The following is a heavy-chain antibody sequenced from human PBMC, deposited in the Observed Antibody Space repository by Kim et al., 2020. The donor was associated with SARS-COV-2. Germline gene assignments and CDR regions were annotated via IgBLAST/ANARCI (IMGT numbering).Heavy chain of an antibody. D-gene: IGHD3-22*01. CDR1: GFTFSSYS. Sequence: GGSLRLSCAASGFTFSSYSMNWVRQAPGKGLEWVSYISSSSSTIYYADSVKGRFTISRDNAKNSLYLQMNSLRAEDTAVYYCARDSRLYYDSSGYYSVDYYYYYGMDVWGQGTTVTVSS. CDR2: ISSSSSTI. J-gene: IGHJ6*02. V-gene: IGHV3-48*04. CDR3: ARDSRLYYDSSGYYSVDYYYYYGMDV.